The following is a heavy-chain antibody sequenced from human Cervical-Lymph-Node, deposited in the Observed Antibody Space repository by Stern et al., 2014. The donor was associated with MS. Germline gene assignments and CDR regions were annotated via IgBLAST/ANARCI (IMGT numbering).Heavy chain of an antibody. CDR3: ARGPVDITMAGGFDS. D-gene: IGHD3-10*01. CDR1: GGSISSDNW. J-gene: IGHJ4*02. CDR2: IYHVGST. Sequence: QLQLQESGPGLVKPSGTLSLTCAVSGGSISSDNWWSWVRQPPGKGLEWIGEIYHVGSTTYYPSLKSRVTISVDKSKNQFSLKLASLTAADTAVYYCARGPVDITMAGGFDSWGLGTLVTVSS. V-gene: IGHV4-4*02.